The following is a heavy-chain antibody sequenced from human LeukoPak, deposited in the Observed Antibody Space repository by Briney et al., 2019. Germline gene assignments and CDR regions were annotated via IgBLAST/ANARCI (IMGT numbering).Heavy chain of an antibody. J-gene: IGHJ4*02. Sequence: GGSLRLSCAASGFTLSSFSMNWVRQAPGKGLEWVSSIRSSGSSIYYADSVKGRFTISRDNAKNSLYLQMNSLRAEDTAVYYCARSSFGDTDYWGQGTLVTVSS. CDR1: GFTLSSFS. CDR3: ARSSFGDTDY. D-gene: IGHD3-16*01. V-gene: IGHV3-21*01. CDR2: IRSSGSSI.